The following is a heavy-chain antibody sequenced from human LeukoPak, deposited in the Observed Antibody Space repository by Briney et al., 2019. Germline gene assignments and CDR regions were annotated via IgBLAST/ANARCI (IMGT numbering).Heavy chain of an antibody. J-gene: IGHJ4*02. D-gene: IGHD1-1*01. CDR3: AKATAVHTFFDY. V-gene: IGHV3-30*02. CDR1: GFIFSNHG. CDR2: IRYDGSDK. Sequence: PGGSLRLSCAASGFIFSNHGMHWVRQAPGKGLEWVAFIRYDGSDKYYADSVKGRSTISRDNSKNTVYLQMNSLRPEDTAIYYCAKATAVHTFFDYWGQGTLVTVSS.